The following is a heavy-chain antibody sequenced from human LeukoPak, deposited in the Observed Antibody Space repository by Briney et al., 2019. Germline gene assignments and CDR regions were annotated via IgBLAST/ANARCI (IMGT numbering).Heavy chain of an antibody. CDR3: ARLDYYDSSGYPPGDY. CDR1: GYSFTSYW. J-gene: IGHJ4*02. CDR2: IYPGDSDT. V-gene: IGHV5-51*01. D-gene: IGHD3-22*01. Sequence: GESLKISCKGSGYSFTSYWIGWVRQLPGKGLEWMGIIYPGDSDTRYSPSFQGQVTISADKSISTAYLQWSSLKASDTAMYYCARLDYYDSSGYPPGDYWGQGTLVTVSS.